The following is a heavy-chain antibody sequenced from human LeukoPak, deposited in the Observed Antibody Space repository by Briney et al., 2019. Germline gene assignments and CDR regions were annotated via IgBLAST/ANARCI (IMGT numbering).Heavy chain of an antibody. J-gene: IGHJ4*02. CDR2: IYYSGTT. Sequence: SETLSLTCTVSGGSVSRSDYYWGWIRRPPRKGLEWIASIYYSGTTYYNPSLKSRITISLDTSKNDFSLKLSSVTAADTAVYYCARDADSSSWYGYFDYWGQGTLVTVSS. CDR1: GGSVSRSDYY. V-gene: IGHV4-39*02. CDR3: ARDADSSSWYGYFDY. D-gene: IGHD6-13*01.